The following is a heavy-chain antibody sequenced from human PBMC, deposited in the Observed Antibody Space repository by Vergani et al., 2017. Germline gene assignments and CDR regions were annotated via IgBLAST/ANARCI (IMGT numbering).Heavy chain of an antibody. Sequence: QVQLVQSGAEVKKPGASVKVSCKASGYTFTGYYMHWVRQAPGQGLEWMGWINPNSGGTNYAQQFQGRVTRTRDTSISTAYMELSRLRSDDTAVYYCATQWAHYYDSSGYPPASGNFDIWGQGTMVTVSS. CDR3: ATQWAHYYDSSGYPPASGNFDI. D-gene: IGHD3-22*01. V-gene: IGHV1-2*02. CDR2: INPNSGGT. J-gene: IGHJ3*02. CDR1: GYTFTGYY.